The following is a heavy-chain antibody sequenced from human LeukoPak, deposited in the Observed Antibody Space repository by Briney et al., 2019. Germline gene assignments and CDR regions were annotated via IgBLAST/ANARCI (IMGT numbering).Heavy chain of an antibody. CDR2: IGGSDDST. V-gene: IGHV3-23*01. CDR1: GFILSNYA. Sequence: GGSLRLSCAASGFILSNYAMSWVRQAPGKGLEWVSGIGGSDDSTYYADSVKGRFTISRDNSKNTLYLQMNSLRAEDTAVYYCARGRDVWGQGTTVTVSS. J-gene: IGHJ6*02. CDR3: ARGRDV.